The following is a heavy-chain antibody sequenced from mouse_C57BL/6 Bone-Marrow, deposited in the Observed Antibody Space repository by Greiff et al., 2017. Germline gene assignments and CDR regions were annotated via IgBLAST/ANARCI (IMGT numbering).Heavy chain of an antibody. CDR3: VGHLPYYGSPYAMDY. V-gene: IGHV10-1*01. J-gene: IGHJ4*01. CDR2: IRSKSNNYAT. D-gene: IGHD1-1*01. CDR1: GFSFNTYA. Sequence: EVKLMESGGGLVQPKGSLKLSCAASGFSFNTYAMNWVRQAPGKGLEWVAHIRSKSNNYATYYADSVKDRFTISRDDSESMLYLQMNNLKTEDTAMYYCVGHLPYYGSPYAMDYWGQGTSVTVSS.